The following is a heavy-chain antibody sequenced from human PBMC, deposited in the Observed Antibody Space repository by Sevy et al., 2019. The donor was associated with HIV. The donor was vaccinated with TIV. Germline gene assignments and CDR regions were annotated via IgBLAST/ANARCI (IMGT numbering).Heavy chain of an antibody. CDR2: IRSKTFGGTI. CDR1: GFRFGDYA. V-gene: IGHV3-49*03. CDR3: TRVRGTISPYYYFGMDV. Sequence: GGSLRLSCTSSGFRFGDYAMSWLRQAPGKGLEWVGLIRSKTFGGTIEHAASVKGRFIISRDDSKNIAYLQMNRLKTEDPAVYYCTRVRGTISPYYYFGMDVWGQGTTVTVSS. D-gene: IGHD3-10*01. J-gene: IGHJ6*02.